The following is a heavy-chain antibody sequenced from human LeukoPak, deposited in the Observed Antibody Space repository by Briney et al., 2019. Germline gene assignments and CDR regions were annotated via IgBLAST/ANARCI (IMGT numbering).Heavy chain of an antibody. CDR2: INPSAGST. Sequence: ASVHVSCKSSGYTFTSYYMHWLRQAPGQGLAWMGLINPSAGSTNYAQRFQGRVTMTRDMSTNTVYMELSSLRSEDTAVYYCARYQGCSSTSCFIDYWGQGTLVTVSS. V-gene: IGHV1-46*01. CDR1: GYTFTSYY. D-gene: IGHD2-2*01. J-gene: IGHJ4*02. CDR3: ARYQGCSSTSCFIDY.